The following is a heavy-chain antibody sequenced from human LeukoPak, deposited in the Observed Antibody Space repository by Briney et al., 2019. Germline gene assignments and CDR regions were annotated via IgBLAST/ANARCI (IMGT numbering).Heavy chain of an antibody. J-gene: IGHJ4*02. V-gene: IGHV1-69*01. CDR2: IIPNFGTA. CDR1: GGTFSSYA. CDR3: ARVASSGGADIDY. Sequence: ASVKVSRKASGGTFSSYAISWVRQAPGQGLEWMGGIIPNFGTANYAQKFQGRVTITADESTSIAYMELSSLRSEDTAVYYCARVASSGGADIDYWGQGTLVTVST. D-gene: IGHD2-15*01.